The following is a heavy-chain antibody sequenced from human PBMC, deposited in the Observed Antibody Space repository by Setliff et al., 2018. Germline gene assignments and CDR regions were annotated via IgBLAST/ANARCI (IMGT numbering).Heavy chain of an antibody. CDR1: GFTFSTHA. V-gene: IGHV3-33*01. J-gene: IGHJ4*02. Sequence: PGGSLRLSCGASGFTFSTHAMHWVRQAPGKGLEWVAMIWSDGNNQFYPGSVKGRFTVSRDNARNSLYLQMNNLRAEDTAVYYCARDEVNCSGSKCYSGFDSWGQGTLVTVSS. CDR3: ARDEVNCSGSKCYSGFDS. CDR2: IWSDGNNQ. D-gene: IGHD2-15*01.